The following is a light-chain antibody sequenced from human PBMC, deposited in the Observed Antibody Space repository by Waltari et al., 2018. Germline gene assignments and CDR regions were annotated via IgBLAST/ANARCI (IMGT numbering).Light chain of an antibody. V-gene: IGKV3-15*01. Sequence: EKVMTQSPATLSVSPGERATLSCRASQSISTNVAWYQQKPGQAPRPLIYGASTRATGIPARFSGSGSGTEFTLSISSLQSEDFAIYYCQQYNNWPRTFGQGTKVEIK. J-gene: IGKJ1*01. CDR1: QSISTN. CDR3: QQYNNWPRT. CDR2: GAS.